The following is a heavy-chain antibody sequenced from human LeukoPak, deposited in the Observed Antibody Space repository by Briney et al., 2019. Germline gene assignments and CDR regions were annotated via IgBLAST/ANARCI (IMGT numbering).Heavy chain of an antibody. J-gene: IGHJ6*02. D-gene: IGHD1-1*01. CDR2: MYYRGST. Sequence: GSLRLSCAASGIRFSSYWMSWVRQVPGEGLGGVGGMYYRGSTYYNPSLKSRVTISVDTSKNQFSLKLSSVTAADTAVYYCARDAGHQLSRRNYYAMDVWGQGTTVTVSS. V-gene: IGHV4-39*07. CDR1: GIRFSSYW. CDR3: ARDAGHQLSRRNYYAMDV.